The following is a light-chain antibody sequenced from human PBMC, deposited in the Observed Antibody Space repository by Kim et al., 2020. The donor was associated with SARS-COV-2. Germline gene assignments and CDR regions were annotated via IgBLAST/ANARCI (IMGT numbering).Light chain of an antibody. CDR1: KSLLYGNGNNY. Sequence: ERASMYVRASKSLLYGNGNNYVDRYLQKTGKSPELLIYLDAIRASGVNDRVSGRGSGTDFTMRVSRVESGEVGVYYCIQTIGSPTLGQGTKVDIK. V-gene: IGKV2-28*01. CDR2: LDA. J-gene: IGKJ1*01. CDR3: IQTIGSPT.